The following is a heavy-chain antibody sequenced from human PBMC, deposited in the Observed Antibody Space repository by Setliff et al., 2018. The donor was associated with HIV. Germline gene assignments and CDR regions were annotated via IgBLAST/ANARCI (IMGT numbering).Heavy chain of an antibody. V-gene: IGHV3-7*05. D-gene: IGHD6-19*01. J-gene: IGHJ4*02. CDR2: IQQHGSEI. CDR3: ANMQWASNAWYSFDY. Sequence: PGGSLRLSCAASGYTFSSYRMAWVRQCPGKGLEWVANIQQHGSEIHYVASVEGRFTISRDNAKNSLYLQMNSLRAEDTAVYYCANMQWASNAWYSFDYWGQGALVTVSS. CDR1: GYTFSSYR.